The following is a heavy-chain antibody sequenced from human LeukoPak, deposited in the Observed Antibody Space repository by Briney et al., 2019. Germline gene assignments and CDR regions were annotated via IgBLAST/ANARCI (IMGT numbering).Heavy chain of an antibody. CDR2: MNPNSGST. V-gene: IGHV1-8*01. D-gene: IGHD2-2*01. CDR1: GYTFTSYD. CDR3: ARGRSTSSPFDP. J-gene: IGHJ5*02. Sequence: ASVKVSCKASGYTFTSYDINWVRQATGQGLEWMGWMNPNSGSTGYAQKFQGRVTMTRNTSISTAYMELSSLRSEDTAVYYCARGRSTSSPFDPWGQGTLVTVSS.